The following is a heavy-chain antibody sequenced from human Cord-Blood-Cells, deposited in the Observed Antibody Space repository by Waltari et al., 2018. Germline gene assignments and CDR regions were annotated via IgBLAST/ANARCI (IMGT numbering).Heavy chain of an antibody. Sequence: LTCTVSGGSISSSSYYWGWIRQPPGKGLEWIGSIYYSGCTYYNPSLKSRVTISVDTSKNQFSLKLSSVTAADTAVYYCARGACSSTSCYPSDAFDIWGQGTMVTVSS. CDR1: GGSISSSSYY. CDR3: ARGACSSTSCYPSDAFDI. J-gene: IGHJ3*02. CDR2: IYYSGCT. D-gene: IGHD2-2*01. V-gene: IGHV4-39*01.